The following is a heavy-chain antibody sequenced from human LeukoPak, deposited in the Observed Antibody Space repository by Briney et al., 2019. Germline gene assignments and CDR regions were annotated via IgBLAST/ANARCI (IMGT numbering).Heavy chain of an antibody. CDR1: GFTFSSYS. CDR2: ISSSSSYI. V-gene: IGHV3-21*01. J-gene: IGHJ3*02. Sequence: PGGSLRLSCAASGFTFSSYSMNWVRQAPGKGLEWVSSISSSSSYIYYADSVKGRFTISRDNAKNLLYLQMNSLRAEDTAVYYCARDRGLGYYYDSETNAFDIWGQGTMVTVSS. CDR3: ARDRGLGYYYDSETNAFDI. D-gene: IGHD3-22*01.